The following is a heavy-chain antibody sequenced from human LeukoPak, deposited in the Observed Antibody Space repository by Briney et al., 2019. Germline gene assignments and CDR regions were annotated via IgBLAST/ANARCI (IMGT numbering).Heavy chain of an antibody. Sequence: KPGGSLRLSCAASGFTFSDYYMSWIRQAPGKGLEWVSYISGSSSYTHYADSVKGRFTISRDNAKNSLYLQMNSLRAEDTAVYYCARDPTGGLLFRTPLEDHWGQGTLVTVSS. CDR3: ARDPTGGLLFRTPLEDH. CDR1: GFTFSDYY. V-gene: IGHV3-11*06. J-gene: IGHJ4*02. D-gene: IGHD2-21*02. CDR2: ISGSSSYT.